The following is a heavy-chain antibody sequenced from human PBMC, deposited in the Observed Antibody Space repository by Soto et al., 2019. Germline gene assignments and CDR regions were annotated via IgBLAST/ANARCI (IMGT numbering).Heavy chain of an antibody. CDR3: EKDLWSYGAVAGKLLSYFDY. CDR1: GFTFSSYA. V-gene: IGHV3-23*01. D-gene: IGHD6-19*01. CDR2: ISGSGGST. J-gene: IGHJ4*02. Sequence: EVQLLESGGGLVQPGGSLRLSCAASGFTFSSYAMSWVRQAPGKGLEWVSAISGSGGSTYYADSVKGRFTISRDNSKNTLYLQMNSLRAEDTAVYYCEKDLWSYGAVAGKLLSYFDYWGQGTLVTVSS.